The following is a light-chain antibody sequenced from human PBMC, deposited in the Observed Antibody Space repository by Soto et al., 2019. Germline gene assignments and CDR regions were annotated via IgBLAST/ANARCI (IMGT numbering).Light chain of an antibody. V-gene: IGLV2-14*01. CDR2: EVS. CDR1: SSDVGAYNY. CDR3: CSFTSTITYG. Sequence: QYVLTQPASVSGSLGQSITISCTGTSSDVGAYNYVSWYQQQPGKAPKLMISEVSNRPSGVSNRFSGSKSGNTASLIISGLQAEDEADYYCCSFTSTITYGFANGTKVTV. J-gene: IGLJ1*01.